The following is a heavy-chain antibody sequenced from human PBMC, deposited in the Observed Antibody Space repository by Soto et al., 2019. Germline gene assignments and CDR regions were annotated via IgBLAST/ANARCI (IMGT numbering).Heavy chain of an antibody. Sequence: QVQLQQSGPGLVKPSQTLSLTCAISGDSVSSDSAAWNWIRQSPSRGLEWLGRTYYRSKWSSDYVASVKNRITFSADTSKNQFSLQLNSVTPEDTAVYFCSRSGGRPYSYYGMDVWGQGTTVTVSS. CDR1: GDSVSSDSAA. CDR2: TYYRSKWSS. D-gene: IGHD2-15*01. CDR3: SRSGGRPYSYYGMDV. V-gene: IGHV6-1*01. J-gene: IGHJ6*02.